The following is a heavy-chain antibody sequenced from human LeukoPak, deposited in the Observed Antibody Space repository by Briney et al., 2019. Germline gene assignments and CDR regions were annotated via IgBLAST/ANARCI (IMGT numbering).Heavy chain of an antibody. Sequence: ASVKVSCKASGYTFTDFYIYWVRQAPGQGLEWMGWINPSAGDTKYSQRFQGRVTMTRDTSISTAYMELRSLTSDDTAVYYCARVWSTTSTGLNWCDPWGQGALVTVSS. CDR1: GYTFTDFY. CDR2: INPSAGDT. CDR3: ARVWSTTSTGLNWCDP. J-gene: IGHJ5*02. V-gene: IGHV1-2*02. D-gene: IGHD2-2*01.